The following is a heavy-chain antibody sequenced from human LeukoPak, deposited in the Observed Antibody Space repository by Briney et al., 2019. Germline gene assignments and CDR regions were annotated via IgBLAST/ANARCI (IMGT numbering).Heavy chain of an antibody. V-gene: IGHV3-7*01. D-gene: IGHD3-9*01. CDR2: IKKDGSEK. CDR1: GFTFSSYW. CDR3: ARVQSNYDILTGHLFWFDP. Sequence: QPGGSLRLSCAASGFTFSSYWMSWVRQAPGKGLEWVANIKKDGSEKYYVDSVKGRFTISRDNAKNSLYLQMNSLRAEDTAVYYCARVQSNYDILTGHLFWFDPWGQGTRVTVSS. J-gene: IGHJ5*02.